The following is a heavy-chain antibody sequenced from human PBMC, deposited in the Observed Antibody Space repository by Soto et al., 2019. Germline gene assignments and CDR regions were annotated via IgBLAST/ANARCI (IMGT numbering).Heavy chain of an antibody. Sequence: QVQLQESGPGLVKPSQTLSLTYTVSGGSISSGGYYWSWIRQHPGKGLEWIGYIYYSGSTYYNPPLRSRVTISVDTSKTQVALKLSSLTAAATAVYYCARVCGGDCHNGMDDWGQGTTVTVSS. V-gene: IGHV4-31*03. CDR1: GGSISSGGYY. CDR3: ARVCGGDCHNGMDD. J-gene: IGHJ6*02. D-gene: IGHD2-21*02. CDR2: IYYSGST.